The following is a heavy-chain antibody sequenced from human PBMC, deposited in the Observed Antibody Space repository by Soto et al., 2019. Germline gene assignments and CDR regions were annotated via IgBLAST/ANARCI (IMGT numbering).Heavy chain of an antibody. CDR2: IIPIFGTA. V-gene: IGHV1-69*01. CDR3: AREIFGVIISGGRDAFDI. D-gene: IGHD3-3*01. CDR1: GGTFSTYA. J-gene: IGHJ3*02. Sequence: QVQLVQSGAEVKKPGSSVKVSCKASGGTFSTYAISWVRQAPGQGLEWMGGIIPIFGTAKYAQKLQGRVTITADESTSTAYMEVSSLRSEDTTVYYCAREIFGVIISGGRDAFDIWGQGTMVTVSS.